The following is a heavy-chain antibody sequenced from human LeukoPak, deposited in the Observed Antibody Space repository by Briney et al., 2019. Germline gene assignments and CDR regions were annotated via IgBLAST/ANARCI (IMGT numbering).Heavy chain of an antibody. D-gene: IGHD5-18*01. V-gene: IGHV3-33*01. CDR2: IWFDGSNK. J-gene: IGHJ4*02. CDR3: ARAANHNNGYRTL. CDR1: GFTFSGYG. Sequence: TGGSLRLSCAASGFTFSGYGMHWVRQAPGKGLEWVAVIWFDGSNKYYADSVKGRFTISRDNSKNTLYLQMSSLRAEDTAVYYCARAANHNNGYRTLCGQGTLVTVSS.